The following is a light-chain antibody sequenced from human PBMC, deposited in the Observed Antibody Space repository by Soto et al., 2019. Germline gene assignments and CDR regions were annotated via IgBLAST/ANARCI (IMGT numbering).Light chain of an antibody. J-gene: IGKJ1*01. V-gene: IGKV3-11*01. Sequence: EIVLTQSPATLSLSPGDRATLSCRASQSVSNDLAWYQQKLGQAPRLLIYDASNRASGIPARFSGSGSGTDFTLTISSLEPEDFAVYYCQQRSNSWTFGQGTKVEIK. CDR1: QSVSND. CDR3: QQRSNSWT. CDR2: DAS.